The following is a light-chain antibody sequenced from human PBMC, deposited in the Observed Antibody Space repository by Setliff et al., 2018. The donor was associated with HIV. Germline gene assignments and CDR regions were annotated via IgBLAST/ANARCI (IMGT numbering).Light chain of an antibody. Sequence: QSALTQPASVSGSPGQSITISCTGTSSDVGTYNFVPWYQQHPGKAPKLMIYDVSNRPSGFSNRFSGSKSGNTASLTISGLQAEDEADYYCFSYTSSTPLYVFGTWTNVTVL. CDR2: DVS. CDR3: FSYTSSTPLYV. V-gene: IGLV2-14*03. J-gene: IGLJ1*01. CDR1: SSDVGTYNF.